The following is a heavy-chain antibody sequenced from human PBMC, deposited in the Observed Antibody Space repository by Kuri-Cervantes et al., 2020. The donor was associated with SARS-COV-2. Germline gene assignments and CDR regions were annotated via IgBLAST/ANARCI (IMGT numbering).Heavy chain of an antibody. V-gene: IGHV3-30*07. Sequence: GESLKISCAASGFTFSDYYMSWIRQAPGKGLEWVAVISYDGSNKYYADSVKGRFTISRDNSKNTLYLQMNSLRAEDTAVYYCAKDPSKSIVATIIGYWGQGTLVTVSS. CDR3: AKDPSKSIVATIIGY. D-gene: IGHD5-12*01. CDR1: GFTFSDYY. J-gene: IGHJ4*02. CDR2: ISYDGSNK.